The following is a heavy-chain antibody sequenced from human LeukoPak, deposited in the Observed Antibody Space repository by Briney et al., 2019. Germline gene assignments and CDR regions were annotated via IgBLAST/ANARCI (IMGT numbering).Heavy chain of an antibody. CDR3: ARVDFWSDYFFDF. J-gene: IGHJ4*02. V-gene: IGHV4-30-4*08. CDR1: GGSISSGDYY. CDR2: IYYSGST. Sequence: SQTLSLTCTVSGGSISSGDYYWSWIRQPPGKGLEWIGYIYYSGSTYYNPSLKSRVTISVDTSKNQFSLKLSSVTAADTAVYCCARVDFWSDYFFDFWGQGTLVTVSS. D-gene: IGHD3-3*01.